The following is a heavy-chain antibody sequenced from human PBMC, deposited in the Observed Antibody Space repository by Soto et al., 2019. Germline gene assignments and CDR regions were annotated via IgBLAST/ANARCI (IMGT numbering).Heavy chain of an antibody. V-gene: IGHV3-23*01. Sequence: GGSLRLSCAASGFTFSSNNMNWVRQAPGKGLEWVSGLSDSGSSTYYADSVKGRFTISRDNFMNTVYLQMNTLRVEDTAVYYCAKVSSSWYSGFFDLWGQGTRVTVSS. CDR1: GFTFSSNN. CDR2: LSDSGSST. D-gene: IGHD6-13*01. CDR3: AKVSSSWYSGFFDL. J-gene: IGHJ4*02.